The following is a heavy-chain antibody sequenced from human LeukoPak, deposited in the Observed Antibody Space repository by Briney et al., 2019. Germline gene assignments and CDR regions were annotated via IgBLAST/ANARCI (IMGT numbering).Heavy chain of an antibody. CDR3: ARDRGQTGYYWSYYYYMDV. Sequence: ASVKVSCKASGYTFTSYGISWVRQAPGQGLEWMGWISAYNGNTNYAQKLQGRVTMTTDTSTSTAYMELRSLRPDDTAVYYCARDRGQTGYYWSYYYYMDVWGIGTTVTVS. J-gene: IGHJ6*03. V-gene: IGHV1-18*01. CDR2: ISAYNGNT. D-gene: IGHD3-9*01. CDR1: GYTFTSYG.